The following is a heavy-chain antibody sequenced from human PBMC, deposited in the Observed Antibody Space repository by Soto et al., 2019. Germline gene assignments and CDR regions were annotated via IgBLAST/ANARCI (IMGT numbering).Heavy chain of an antibody. V-gene: IGHV1-69*13. J-gene: IGHJ6*02. D-gene: IGHD2-15*01. CDR2: IIPIFGTA. CDR1: GGTFSSYA. CDR3: AREGYCSGGSCYLAYGMDV. Sequence: AVQVPCKASGGTFSSYAISCVRQAPGQGLEWMGGIIPIFGTANYAQKFQGRVTITADESTSTAYMELSSLRSEDTAVYYCAREGYCSGGSCYLAYGMDVWGQGTTVTFSS.